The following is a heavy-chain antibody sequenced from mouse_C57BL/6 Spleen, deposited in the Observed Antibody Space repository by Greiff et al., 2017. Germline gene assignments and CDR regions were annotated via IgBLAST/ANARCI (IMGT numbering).Heavy chain of an antibody. J-gene: IGHJ1*03. V-gene: IGHV1-53*01. CDR2: INPSNGGT. Sequence: QVQLQPGTELVKPGASVKLSCKASGYTFTSYWMHWVKQRPGQGLEWIGNINPSNGGTNYNEKFKSKATLTVDKSSSTAYMQLNSRTAEDSAVYYCARDYGSSYWYFDVWGTGTTVTVSS. CDR3: ARDYGSSYWYFDV. CDR1: GYTFTSYW. D-gene: IGHD1-1*01.